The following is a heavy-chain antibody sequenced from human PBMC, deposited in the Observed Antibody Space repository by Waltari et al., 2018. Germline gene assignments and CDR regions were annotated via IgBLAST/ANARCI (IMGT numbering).Heavy chain of an antibody. D-gene: IGHD6-19*01. CDR3: ARRGAVATNAFDI. CDR2: IYPGDSDT. CDR1: GYSFTSYW. Sequence: EVQLVQSGAEVKKPGESLKVPCTGSGYSFTSYWIGWVRQMPGKGLEWMGIIYPGDSDTRYSPSFQGQVTISADKSISTAYLQWSSLKASDTAMYYCARRGAVATNAFDIWGQGTMVTVSS. J-gene: IGHJ3*02. V-gene: IGHV5-51*03.